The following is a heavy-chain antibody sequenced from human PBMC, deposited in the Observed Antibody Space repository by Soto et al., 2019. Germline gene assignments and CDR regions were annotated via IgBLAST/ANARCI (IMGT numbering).Heavy chain of an antibody. D-gene: IGHD4-17*01. CDR1: GGSISSYS. Sequence: PSETLSLTYTVSGGSISSYSWSWIRQPPGKGLEWIGYIIYSGSTNYNPSLKSRLTISVDTSKSQFSLKLSSVTAADTAVYYCARTTVDDAFDIWGQGTMVTVSS. CDR2: IIYSGST. CDR3: ARTTVDDAFDI. V-gene: IGHV4-59*08. J-gene: IGHJ3*02.